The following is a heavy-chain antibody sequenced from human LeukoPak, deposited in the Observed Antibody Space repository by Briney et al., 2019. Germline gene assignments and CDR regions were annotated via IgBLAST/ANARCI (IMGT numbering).Heavy chain of an antibody. CDR2: IYYSGST. J-gene: IGHJ4*02. CDR1: GGSISSSSYY. Sequence: SETLSLTCTVSGGSISSSSYYWGWIRQPPGKGLEWIGSIYYSGSTYYNPSLKSRVTISVDTSKNRFSLKLSSVTAADTAVYYCARPYGSGSYLDYWGQGTLVTVSS. D-gene: IGHD3-10*01. CDR3: ARPYGSGSYLDY. V-gene: IGHV4-39*01.